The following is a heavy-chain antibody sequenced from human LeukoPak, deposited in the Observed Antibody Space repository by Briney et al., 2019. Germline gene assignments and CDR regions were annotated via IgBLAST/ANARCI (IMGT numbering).Heavy chain of an antibody. V-gene: IGHV3-49*04. Sequence: GRSLRLSCTASGFTFGYFAMSWVRQAPGKGLDWVGFIRSKTYGGTTEYAASVKGRFTISRDDSKSVAYLHMNNLKTEDTAVYYCTRARATYYYDSSGYMGGQGTLVTVSS. J-gene: IGHJ4*02. CDR1: GFTFGYFA. CDR3: TRARATYYYDSSGYM. CDR2: IRSKTYGGTT. D-gene: IGHD3-22*01.